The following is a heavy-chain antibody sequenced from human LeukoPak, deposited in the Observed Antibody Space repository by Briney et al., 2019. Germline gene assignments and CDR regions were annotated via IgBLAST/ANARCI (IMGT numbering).Heavy chain of an antibody. CDR2: INPNSGGT. J-gene: IGHJ5*02. CDR1: GYTSTGYY. CDR3: ARGGSGGTNSFNWFDP. D-gene: IGHD2-15*01. Sequence: ASVKVSCKASGYTSTGYYMHWVRQAPGQGLEWMGWINPNSGGTNYAQKFQGWATMTRDTSISTAYMELSRLRSDDTAVYYCARGGSGGTNSFNWFDPWGQGPWSPSPQ. V-gene: IGHV1-2*04.